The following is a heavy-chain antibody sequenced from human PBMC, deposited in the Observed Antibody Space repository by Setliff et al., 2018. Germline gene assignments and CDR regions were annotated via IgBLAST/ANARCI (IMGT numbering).Heavy chain of an antibody. CDR1: GGTFSTYG. D-gene: IGHD3-9*01. CDR3: VRQDILTGYYAFDY. V-gene: IGHV1-69*13. J-gene: IGHJ4*02. CDR2: IMPIFGTI. Sequence: GASVKVSCKASGGTFSTYGITWVRQAPGQGLEWVGGIMPIFGTINYAQKFQGRVTITADESTSTVYMELSSLRSDDTAVYYCVRQDILTGYYAFDYWGQGTLVTVS.